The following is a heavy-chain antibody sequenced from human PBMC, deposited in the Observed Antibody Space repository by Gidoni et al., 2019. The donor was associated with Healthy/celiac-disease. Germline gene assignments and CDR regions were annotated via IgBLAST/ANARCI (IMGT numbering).Heavy chain of an antibody. J-gene: IGHJ6*02. V-gene: IGHV3-30*18. CDR1: GFTFSSYG. Sequence: QVQLVESGGGVVQPGRSLRLSCAASGFTFSSYGMHRVRQAPGKGLEWVAVISYDGSNKYYADSVKGRFTISRDNSKNTLYLQMNSLRAEDTAVYYCAKEGPYSSSWYRYYYYYYGMDVWGQGTTVTVSS. D-gene: IGHD6-13*01. CDR3: AKEGPYSSSWYRYYYYYYGMDV. CDR2: ISYDGSNK.